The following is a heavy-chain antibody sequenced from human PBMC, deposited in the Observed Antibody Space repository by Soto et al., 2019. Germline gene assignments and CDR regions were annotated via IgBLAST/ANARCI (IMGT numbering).Heavy chain of an antibody. J-gene: IGHJ5*01. V-gene: IGHV3-23*01. Sequence: EVQLLESGGGLVQPGGSLRLSCTASGFTFKNCGMIWVRQAPGKGLEWVAAILGTDTTNYADSVKGRFTISRDNSKDTLYLQMNGLRVEDTAIYYCAKGEALYSSHPWDSWGHRTLVTVSA. D-gene: IGHD3-22*01. CDR2: ILGTDTT. CDR1: GFTFKNCG. CDR3: AKGEALYSSHPWDS.